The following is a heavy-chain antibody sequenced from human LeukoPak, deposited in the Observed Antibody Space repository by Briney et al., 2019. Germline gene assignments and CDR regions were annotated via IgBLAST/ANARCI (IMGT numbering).Heavy chain of an antibody. J-gene: IGHJ3*02. CDR2: ISYDGSNK. V-gene: IGHV3-30-3*01. CDR3: ARDGVEAVAGTGALDAFDI. CDR1: GFTFSSYA. D-gene: IGHD6-19*01. Sequence: GRSLRLSCAASGFTFSSYAMHWVRQALGKGLEWVAVISYDGSNKYYADSVKGRFTISRDNSKNTLYLQMNSLRAEDTAVYYCARDGVEAVAGTGALDAFDIWGQGTMVTVSS.